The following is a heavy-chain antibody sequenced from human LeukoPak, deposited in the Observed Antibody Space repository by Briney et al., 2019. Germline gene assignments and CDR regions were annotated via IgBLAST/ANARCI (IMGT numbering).Heavy chain of an antibody. CDR3: AKGGGGYSYGYYFDY. Sequence: PGGSLRLSCAASGFTFSSYAMSWVRQAPRKGLEWVSAISGSGGSTYYADSVKGRFTISRDNSKNTLYLQMNSLRAEDTAVYYCAKGGGGYSYGYYFDYWGQGTLVTVSS. J-gene: IGHJ4*02. CDR1: GFTFSSYA. D-gene: IGHD5-18*01. CDR2: ISGSGGST. V-gene: IGHV3-23*01.